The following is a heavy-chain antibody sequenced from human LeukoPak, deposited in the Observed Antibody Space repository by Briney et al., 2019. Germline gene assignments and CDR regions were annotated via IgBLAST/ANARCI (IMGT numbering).Heavy chain of an antibody. CDR3: ARGDGYNYRYFDY. CDR2: VYYSGST. Sequence: PSVTLSLTCTVSGGSISSHYWSWIRQPPGKRLEWIGYVYYSGSTNYNPSLKSRVTISVDTSNNQFSLKLSSVTAADTALYYCARGDGYNYRYFDYWGQGTLVTVSS. CDR1: GGSISSHY. J-gene: IGHJ4*02. V-gene: IGHV4-59*11. D-gene: IGHD5-24*01.